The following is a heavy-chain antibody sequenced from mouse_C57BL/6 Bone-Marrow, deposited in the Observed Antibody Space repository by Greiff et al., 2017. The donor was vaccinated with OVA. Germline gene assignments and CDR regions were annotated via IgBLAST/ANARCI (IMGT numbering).Heavy chain of an antibody. J-gene: IGHJ2*01. CDR3: ARDRDDGYY. CDR2: ISYDGSN. V-gene: IGHV3-6*01. CDR1: GYSITSGYY. D-gene: IGHD2-3*01. Sequence: EVKLMESGPGLVKPSQSLSLTCSVTGYSITSGYYWNWIRQFPGNKLEWMGYISYDGSNNYNPSLKNRISITRDTSKNQFFLKLNSVTTEDTATYYCARDRDDGYYMGQGTTLTVSS.